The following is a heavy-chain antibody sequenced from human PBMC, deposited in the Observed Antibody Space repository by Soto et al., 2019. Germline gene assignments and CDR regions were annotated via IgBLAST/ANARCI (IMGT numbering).Heavy chain of an antibody. D-gene: IGHD3-3*01. V-gene: IGHV1-18*01. Sequence: GASEKVSCKTPGSPFNTYGINWVRQAPGQGLELMGWISAYDGKTTYAEKFQVRVTLTTDTSTSTAYMELRSLRSDDTAIYYCARDPHEFWTSYWFDPWGQGTPVTVSS. CDR3: ARDPHEFWTSYWFDP. CDR1: GSPFNTYG. J-gene: IGHJ5*02. CDR2: ISAYDGKT.